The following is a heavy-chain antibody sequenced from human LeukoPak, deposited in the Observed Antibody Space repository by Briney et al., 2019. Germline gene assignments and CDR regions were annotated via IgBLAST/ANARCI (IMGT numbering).Heavy chain of an antibody. CDR1: GFTFSSYE. V-gene: IGHV3-48*03. D-gene: IGHD3-10*01. Sequence: GGSLRLSCAASGFTFSSYEMNWVRQAPGKGLEWVSYISSSGSTIYYADSVKGRFTISRDNAKNSLYLQMNSLRAEDTAVYYCAKVPIITMVRGVIIASSYYYYMDVWGKGTTVTVSS. J-gene: IGHJ6*03. CDR3: AKVPIITMVRGVIIASSYYYYMDV. CDR2: ISSSGSTI.